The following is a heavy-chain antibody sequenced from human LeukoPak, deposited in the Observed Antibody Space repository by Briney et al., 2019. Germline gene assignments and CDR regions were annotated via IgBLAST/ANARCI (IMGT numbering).Heavy chain of an antibody. J-gene: IGHJ5*02. Sequence: SVEVSCKASGDTFSSYAISWVRQAPGQGLEWMGRIIPIFGTANYAQKFQGRVTITTDESTSTAYMELSSLRSEDTAVYYCARDPLRGYYDSSGYYLGSTWGQGTLVTVSS. CDR1: GDTFSSYA. V-gene: IGHV1-69*05. CDR2: IIPIFGTA. D-gene: IGHD3-22*01. CDR3: ARDPLRGYYDSSGYYLGST.